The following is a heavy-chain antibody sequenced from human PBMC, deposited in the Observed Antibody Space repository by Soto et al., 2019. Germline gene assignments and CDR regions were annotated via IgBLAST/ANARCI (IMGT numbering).Heavy chain of an antibody. Sequence: EVQLVESGGGLVQPGGSLRLSCAASGFTFSSYWMTWVRQAPGKGLEWVGNINPDGSEKHYVDSVKGRFTISRGNPENSLYLQMNSLRVEDTAVYYCTTVTTSSVFDYWGQANLVTVSS. D-gene: IGHD4-17*01. J-gene: IGHJ4*02. CDR1: GFTFSSYW. CDR3: TTVTTSSVFDY. CDR2: INPDGSEK. V-gene: IGHV3-7*05.